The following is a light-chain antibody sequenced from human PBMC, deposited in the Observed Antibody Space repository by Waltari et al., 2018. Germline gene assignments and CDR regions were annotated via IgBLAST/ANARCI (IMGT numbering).Light chain of an antibody. Sequence: QAVVTQEPSLTVSPGGTVTLTCGSSTGAATTGHSPSWFQQKPGQAPKTLIYDTTDRHSWTPARFSGSLVGDKAALTLSGAQPEDEADYYCFLSYSGARVFGGGTKLTVL. CDR1: TGAATTGHS. V-gene: IGLV7-46*01. CDR2: DTT. CDR3: FLSYSGARV. J-gene: IGLJ3*02.